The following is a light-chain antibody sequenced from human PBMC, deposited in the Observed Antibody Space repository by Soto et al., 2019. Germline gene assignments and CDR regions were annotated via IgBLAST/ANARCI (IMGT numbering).Light chain of an antibody. CDR1: SGHSSYA. Sequence: QPVLTQSPSASASLGASVKLTCTLSSGHSSYAIAWHQQQPEKGPRYLMKLNSDGSHSKGDGIPDRFSGSSSGAEHYLTISSLQSEDEADYYCQTWGTGIVVFGGGTQLTVL. CDR2: LNSDGSH. CDR3: QTWGTGIVV. V-gene: IGLV4-69*01. J-gene: IGLJ2*01.